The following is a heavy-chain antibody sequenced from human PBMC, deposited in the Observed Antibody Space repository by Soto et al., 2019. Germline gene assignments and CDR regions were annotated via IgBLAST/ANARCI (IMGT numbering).Heavy chain of an antibody. V-gene: IGHV4-39*01. D-gene: IGHD4-17*01. CDR3: ARQIDYGDYTGGLDFDY. CDR2: IYYSGST. CDR1: GGSISSSSYY. J-gene: IGHJ4*02. Sequence: QLQLQESGPGLVKPSETLSLTCTVSGGSISSSSYYWGWIRQPPGKGLEWIGSIYYSGSTYYNPSLKSRVTISVDTSKNQFSLKLSSVTAADTAVHYCARQIDYGDYTGGLDFDYWGQGTLVTVSS.